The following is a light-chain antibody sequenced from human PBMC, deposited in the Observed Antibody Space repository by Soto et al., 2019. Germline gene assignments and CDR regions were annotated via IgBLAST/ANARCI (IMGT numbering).Light chain of an antibody. CDR3: GSYQTSSNYV. J-gene: IGLJ1*01. Sequence: QSALTQPASVSGSPGQSITISCTGTSSDVGAYNYVSWYQQHPGKAPKLMIYDVSHRPSGVSHRFSGSKSGNTASLTISGLQAEDEADYYCGSYQTSSNYVFGTGTKGTVL. V-gene: IGLV2-14*01. CDR2: DVS. CDR1: SSDVGAYNY.